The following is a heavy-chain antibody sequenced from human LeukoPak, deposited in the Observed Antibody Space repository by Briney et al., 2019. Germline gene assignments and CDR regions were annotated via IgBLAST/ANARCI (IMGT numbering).Heavy chain of an antibody. D-gene: IGHD1-26*01. CDR1: GGAISSGDYY. Sequence: PSETLSLTCTVSGGAISSGDYYWSWIRQPPGKGLEWIGYIYYSGSTYYNPSLKSRVTISVDTSKNPFSLKLNSMTAEDTAVYYCARDRHSSYIDYWGQGTLVTVSS. CDR2: IYYSGST. J-gene: IGHJ4*02. CDR3: ARDRHSSYIDY. V-gene: IGHV4-30-4*01.